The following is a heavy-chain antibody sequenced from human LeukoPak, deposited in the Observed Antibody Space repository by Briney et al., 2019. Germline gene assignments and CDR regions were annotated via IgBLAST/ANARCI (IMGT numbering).Heavy chain of an antibody. CDR1: GFTFSSYG. D-gene: IGHD2-15*01. CDR3: AKAPVTSCRGAFCYPFDY. V-gene: IGHV3-30*02. CDR2: IRYDGSNK. J-gene: IGHJ4*02. Sequence: GGSLRLSCAASGFTFSSYGMHWVRQAPGKGLEWVVFIRYDGSNKYYADSVKGRFTISRDNSKNTLYLQMNSLRAEDAAVYYCAKAPVTSCRGAFCYPFDYWGQGTLVTVSS.